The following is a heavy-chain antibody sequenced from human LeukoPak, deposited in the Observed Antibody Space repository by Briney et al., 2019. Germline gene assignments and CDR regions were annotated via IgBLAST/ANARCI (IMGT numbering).Heavy chain of an antibody. CDR1: GYTFTSYG. D-gene: IGHD2-2*01. V-gene: IGHV1-18*01. Sequence: REASVKVSCKASGYTFTSYGISWVRQAPGQGLEWMGWISAYNGNTNYAQKLQGRVTMTTDTSTSTAYMELRSLRSDGTAVYYCARVRVVPAALHYWGQGTLVTVSS. J-gene: IGHJ4*02. CDR3: ARVRVVPAALHY. CDR2: ISAYNGNT.